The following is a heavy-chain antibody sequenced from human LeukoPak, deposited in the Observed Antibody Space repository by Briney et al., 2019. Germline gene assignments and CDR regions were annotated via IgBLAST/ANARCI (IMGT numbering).Heavy chain of an antibody. CDR2: ISGSGGST. V-gene: IGHV3-23*01. Sequence: GGSLRLSCAASGFTFSSYAMSWVRQAPGKGLKWVSAISGSGGSTYYADSVKGRFTISRDNSKDTLYLQMNSLGAEDTAVYYCAKDPYYYGSGSYHYWGQGTLVTVSS. CDR3: AKDPYYYGSGSYHY. J-gene: IGHJ4*02. D-gene: IGHD3-10*01. CDR1: GFTFSSYA.